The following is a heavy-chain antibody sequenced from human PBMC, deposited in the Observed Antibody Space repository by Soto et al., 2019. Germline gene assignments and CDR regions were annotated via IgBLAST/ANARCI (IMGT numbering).Heavy chain of an antibody. CDR3: AAIYYDPSGYSYVDY. D-gene: IGHD3-22*01. CDR1: GYTFTDFY. J-gene: IGHJ4*02. Sequence: ASVKVSCKASGYTFTDFYVHWVRQAPGKGLEWVAWINPKNGGTYYAQRFQGRITLTTDTSITTAYMELTRLTSDDTAVYYCAAIYYDPSGYSYVDYWGQGTLVTVSS. V-gene: IGHV1-2*02. CDR2: INPKNGGT.